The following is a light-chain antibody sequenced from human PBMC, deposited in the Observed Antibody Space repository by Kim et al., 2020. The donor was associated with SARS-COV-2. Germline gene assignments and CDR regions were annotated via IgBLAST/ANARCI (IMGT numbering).Light chain of an antibody. CDR3: QQYSKWPYT. Sequence: SVCPGERAPLSGRASQSVGKSLAWYQQIRGRAPRLLMYGAFTRATGVPARFSGSGSGTDFTLTISSLQSEDFAVYFCQQYSKWPYTFGKGTKLEI. CDR2: GAF. V-gene: IGKV3-15*01. J-gene: IGKJ2*01. CDR1: QSVGKS.